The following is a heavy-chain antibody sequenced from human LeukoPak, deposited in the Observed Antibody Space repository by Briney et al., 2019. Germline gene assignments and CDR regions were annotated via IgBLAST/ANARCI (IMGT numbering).Heavy chain of an antibody. CDR2: ISPNSGGT. CDR3: ARAQDTASANDFEY. V-gene: IGHV1-2*06. D-gene: IGHD5-18*01. J-gene: IGHJ4*02. CDR1: GYTFSDYQ. Sequence: ASVKVSCKASGYTFSDYQIHWVRQAPGQGLEWMGRISPNSGGTNFAQDFQGRVTMTRDASIRTAFMKLSRLRSDDTAVYYCARAQDTASANDFEYWGQGTLVTVSS.